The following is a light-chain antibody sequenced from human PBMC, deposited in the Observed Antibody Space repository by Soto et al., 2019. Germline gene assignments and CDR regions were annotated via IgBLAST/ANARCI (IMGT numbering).Light chain of an antibody. Sequence: DIVMTQSPLSLPVTPGEPASVSCRSSQSLLHSNGYNYLDWYLQKPGHPPQLLIYLGSNRASGVPDRFSGSGSGTDFTLKISIVEAEDVGVYYCLQTLQIPHTFGQGTKVEIK. J-gene: IGKJ1*01. CDR1: QSLLHSNGYNY. CDR2: LGS. V-gene: IGKV2-28*01. CDR3: LQTLQIPHT.